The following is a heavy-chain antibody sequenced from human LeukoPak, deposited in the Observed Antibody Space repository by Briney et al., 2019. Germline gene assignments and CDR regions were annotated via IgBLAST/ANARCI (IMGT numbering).Heavy chain of an antibody. CDR3: AITPSSTPPDY. D-gene: IGHD6-13*01. V-gene: IGHV3-74*01. Sequence: GGSLRLSCAASGFTFSSYWMHWVRQAPGKGLVWVSRINSDGSSTSYADSVKGRFTISRDNSKNTLHLQMNSLRVEDTAVYYCAITPSSTPPDYWGQGTLVTVSS. J-gene: IGHJ4*02. CDR2: INSDGSST. CDR1: GFTFSSYW.